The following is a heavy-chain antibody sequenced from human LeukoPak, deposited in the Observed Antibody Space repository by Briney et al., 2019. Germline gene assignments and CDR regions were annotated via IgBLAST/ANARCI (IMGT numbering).Heavy chain of an antibody. Sequence: GASVKVSCKASGYTFTSYDINWVRQATGQGLEWMGWMNPNSGNTGYAQKFQGRVTITRNTSISTAYMELSSLRSEDTAVYYCARGRLRYCSSTSCLPGDWFDPWGQGTLVTVSS. CDR1: GYTFTSYD. V-gene: IGHV1-8*03. CDR2: MNPNSGNT. J-gene: IGHJ5*02. D-gene: IGHD2-2*01. CDR3: ARGRLRYCSSTSCLPGDWFDP.